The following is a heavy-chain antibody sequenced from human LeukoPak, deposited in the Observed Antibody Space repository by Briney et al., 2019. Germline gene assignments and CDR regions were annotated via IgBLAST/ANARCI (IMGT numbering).Heavy chain of an antibody. J-gene: IGHJ5*02. CDR2: INPCCGGT. CDR1: GYSFTSYY. D-gene: IGHD3-3*01. V-gene: IGHV1-46*01. CDR3: ARGYDFGSGRHWFDP. Sequence: GASVKVSCKSCGYSFTSYYMHWVRQPPAQGLEWMGIINPCCGGTSYAQKFQGSGTIIRDMSTSKVYMELSSLMSDDAAACYFARGYDFGSGRHWFDPWGPGTLVTVSS.